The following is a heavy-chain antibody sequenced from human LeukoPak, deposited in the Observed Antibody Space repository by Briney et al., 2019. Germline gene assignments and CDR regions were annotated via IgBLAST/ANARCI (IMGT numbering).Heavy chain of an antibody. J-gene: IGHJ4*02. CDR2: FDPEDGET. Sequence: ASVKVSCKVSGYTHTELSMHWVRQAPGKGLEWMGGFDPEDGETIYAQKFQGRVTMTEDTSTDTAYMELSSLRSEDTAVYYCATYYSGYSYGYRYFDYWGQGTLVTVSS. V-gene: IGHV1-24*01. D-gene: IGHD5-18*01. CDR3: ATYYSGYSYGYRYFDY. CDR1: GYTHTELS.